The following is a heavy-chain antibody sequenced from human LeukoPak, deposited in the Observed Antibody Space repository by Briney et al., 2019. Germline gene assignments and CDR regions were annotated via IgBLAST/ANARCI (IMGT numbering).Heavy chain of an antibody. CDR1: GFTLRSFE. V-gene: IGHV3-48*03. D-gene: IGHD2-15*01. Sequence: PGGSLRLSCQAPGFTLRSFELTWVRQAPGKGLEWVSTIVGRGDTIYYADSVKGRFTISRDNAKNSVYLQMNSLRAEDTGVYYCAREARGTYCSGGNCYLGDWGQGTLVTVST. J-gene: IGHJ4*02. CDR2: IVGRGDTI. CDR3: AREARGTYCSGGNCYLGD.